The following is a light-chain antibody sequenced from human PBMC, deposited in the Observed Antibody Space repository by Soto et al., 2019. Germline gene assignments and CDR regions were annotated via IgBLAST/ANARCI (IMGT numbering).Light chain of an antibody. CDR2: DAS. J-gene: IGKJ1*01. V-gene: IGKV3-20*01. CDR1: QSVSSY. CDR3: QQYGFSPPWT. Sequence: EIVLTQSPATLSLSPGEVATGSCRASQSVSSYLAWYQQKPGQAPRLLIFDASSRATGIPERFGGSGSGTDFTLTISRLEPEDLAVYYCQQYGFSPPWTFGQGNKVEI.